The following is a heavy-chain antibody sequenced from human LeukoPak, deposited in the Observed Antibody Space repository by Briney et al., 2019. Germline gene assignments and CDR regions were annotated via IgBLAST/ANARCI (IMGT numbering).Heavy chain of an antibody. V-gene: IGHV1-69*05. Sequence: SVKVSCKASGYTFTGYYMHWVRQAPGQGLEWMGRIIPIFGTTNYAQKFQGRVTITTDESTSTAYMELSSLRSEDTAVYYCARAGGDVWGSYRSPFDYWGQGTLVTVSS. D-gene: IGHD3-16*02. CDR1: GYTFTGYY. CDR3: ARAGGDVWGSYRSPFDY. CDR2: IIPIFGTT. J-gene: IGHJ4*02.